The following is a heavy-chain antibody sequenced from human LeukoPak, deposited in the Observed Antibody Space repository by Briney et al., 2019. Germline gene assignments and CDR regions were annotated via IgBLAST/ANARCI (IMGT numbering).Heavy chain of an antibody. Sequence: PGGSLRLSCAASGFTFSSYWMHWVRQAPGKGLVWVSRINSDGSSTSYADSVKGRFTISRDNAKNTLYLQMNSLRAEDTAVYYCARGSRYGFSVVVPNGYWGQGTLVTVSS. V-gene: IGHV3-74*01. D-gene: IGHD2-2*01. CDR2: INSDGSST. J-gene: IGHJ4*02. CDR3: ARGSRYGFSVVVPNGY. CDR1: GFTFSSYW.